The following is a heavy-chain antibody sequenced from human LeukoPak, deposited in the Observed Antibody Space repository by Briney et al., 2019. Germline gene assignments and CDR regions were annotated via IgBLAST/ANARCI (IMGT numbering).Heavy chain of an antibody. D-gene: IGHD3-10*01. CDR3: AKGLGRMVRGVIKSYYYGMDV. V-gene: IGHV3-64*04. CDR2: ISSNGGST. Sequence: GGSLRLSCSASGFTFSSYAMHWVRQAPGKGLEYVSAISSNGGSTYYADSVKGRFTISRDNSKNTLYLQMNSLRAEDTAVYYCAKGLGRMVRGVIKSYYYGMDVWGKGTTVTVSS. CDR1: GFTFSSYA. J-gene: IGHJ6*04.